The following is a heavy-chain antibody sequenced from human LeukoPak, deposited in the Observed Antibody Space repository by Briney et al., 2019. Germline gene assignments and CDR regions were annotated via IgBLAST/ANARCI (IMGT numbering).Heavy chain of an antibody. J-gene: IGHJ3*02. CDR3: ARDYDILTGDYDAFDI. V-gene: IGHV3-30-3*01. CDR2: ISYDGSNK. Sequence: GRSLRLSCAASGFTFSSYAMHWVRQAPGKGLEWVAVISYDGSNKYYADSVKGRFTISRDNSKNTLYLQMNSLRAEDTAVYYCARDYDILTGDYDAFDIWGHGTMVTVSS. D-gene: IGHD3-9*01. CDR1: GFTFSSYA.